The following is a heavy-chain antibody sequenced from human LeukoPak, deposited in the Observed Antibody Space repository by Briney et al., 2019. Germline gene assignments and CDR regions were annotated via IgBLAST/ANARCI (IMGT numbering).Heavy chain of an antibody. CDR3: VRSGQVDY. Sequence: ASVKVSCKASGYTFTSYAITWVRQAPGQGLEWMGWISPYNGDTSYAQKLQGRVTMTTDTSTSTAYMELRSLRSDDTALYYCVRSGQVDYWGQGTLLTVSS. J-gene: IGHJ4*02. V-gene: IGHV1-18*01. D-gene: IGHD2-15*01. CDR2: ISPYNGDT. CDR1: GYTFTSYA.